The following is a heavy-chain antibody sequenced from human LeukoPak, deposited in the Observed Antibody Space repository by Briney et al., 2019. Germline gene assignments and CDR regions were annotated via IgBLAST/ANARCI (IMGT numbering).Heavy chain of an antibody. CDR1: GFTFSSHA. J-gene: IGHJ4*02. Sequence: QSGGSLRLSCAASGFTFSSHAMHWVRQAPGKGLEWVAILWNDGSNKKYADSGEGRFTVSRDNSKDTVDLQMNSLRAEDTAVYYCARATYGSGSYIIDSWGQGALVTVSS. V-gene: IGHV3-33*01. CDR2: LWNDGSNK. D-gene: IGHD3-10*01. CDR3: ARATYGSGSYIIDS.